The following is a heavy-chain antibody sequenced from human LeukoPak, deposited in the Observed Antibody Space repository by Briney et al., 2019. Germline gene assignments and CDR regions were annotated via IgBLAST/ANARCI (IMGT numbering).Heavy chain of an antibody. CDR1: GYSISSGYY. CDR3: ARLKSILAAD. D-gene: IGHD2-21*01. CDR2: IYHSGST. J-gene: IGHJ4*02. Sequence: SETLSLTCAVSGYSISSGYYWGWIRQPPGKGLEWIGSIYHSGSTFYHPSLKSRVTISVDTPKNQLSLKLTSVTAADTAVYYCARLKSILAADWGQGTLVTVSS. V-gene: IGHV4-38-2*01.